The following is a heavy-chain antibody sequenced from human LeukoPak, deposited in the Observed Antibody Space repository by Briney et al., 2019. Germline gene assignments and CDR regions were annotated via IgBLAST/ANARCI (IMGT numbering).Heavy chain of an antibody. Sequence: GGSLRLSCAASGFTFSSYWMSWVRQAPGKGLEWVSYISSSGSTIYYADSVKGRFTISRDNAKNSLYLQMNSLRAEDTAVYYCAREVRGEWELFPVNWFDPWGQGTLVTVSS. CDR2: ISSSGSTI. J-gene: IGHJ5*02. CDR1: GFTFSSYW. D-gene: IGHD1-26*01. V-gene: IGHV3-48*04. CDR3: AREVRGEWELFPVNWFDP.